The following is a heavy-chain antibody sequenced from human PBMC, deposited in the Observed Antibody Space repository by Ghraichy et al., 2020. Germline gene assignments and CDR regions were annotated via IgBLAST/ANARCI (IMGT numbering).Heavy chain of an antibody. D-gene: IGHD5-12*01. Sequence: ASVKVSCKASGNTLTSYAIHWVRQAPGQRLEWMAWIKADNGDTKYSQRFQGRVTLTRDTSANTASMELSSLRSEDTAVYYCARSVDITLALDYWGQGTLVTVSS. CDR1: GNTLTSYA. V-gene: IGHV1-3*01. CDR3: ARSVDITLALDY. CDR2: IKADNGDT. J-gene: IGHJ4*02.